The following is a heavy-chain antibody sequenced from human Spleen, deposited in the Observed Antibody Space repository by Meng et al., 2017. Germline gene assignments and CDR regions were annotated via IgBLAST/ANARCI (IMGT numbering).Heavy chain of an antibody. CDR2: IWYDGSNK. D-gene: IGHD3-9*01. CDR1: GFTFSSYG. J-gene: IGHJ6*02. V-gene: IGHV3-33*01. Sequence: GGSLRLSCAASGFTFSSYGMHWVRQAPGKGLEWVAVIWYDGSNKYYADSVKGRFTISRDNSKNTLYLQMDSLRDEDKAVYYYVRSPRYFGDAMDVWGHGTMVTVSS. CDR3: VRSPRYFGDAMDV.